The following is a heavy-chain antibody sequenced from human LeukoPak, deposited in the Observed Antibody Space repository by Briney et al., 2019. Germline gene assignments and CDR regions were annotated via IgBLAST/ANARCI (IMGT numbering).Heavy chain of an antibody. CDR2: ISGNGDNT. CDR3: AKESMVRGVKVPYYYYYYMDV. J-gene: IGHJ6*03. D-gene: IGHD3-10*01. V-gene: IGHV3-23*01. CDR1: GFTFSSHG. Sequence: PGGSLRLSCAASGFTFSSHGMSWVRQAPGKGLEWVSAISGNGDNTYYADSVKGRFTISRDNSKNTLYLQMNSLRAEDTAVYYCAKESMVRGVKVPYYYYYYMDVWGKGTTVTISS.